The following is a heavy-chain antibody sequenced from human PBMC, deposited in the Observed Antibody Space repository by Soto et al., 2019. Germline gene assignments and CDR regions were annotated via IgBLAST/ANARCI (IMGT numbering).Heavy chain of an antibody. CDR1: VYTFTSYN. CDR3: APTPSGNMYYFDY. Sequence: ASVKVSCKPSVYTFTSYNMHWVLRAPGQARECMGIINPNDGRTSYAQKSQGRVTMTRDTSTSTVYMELSSLRSEDTAVYYCAPTPSGNMYYFDYWGQGTLVTVSS. D-gene: IGHD1-26*01. J-gene: IGHJ4*02. V-gene: IGHV1-46*01. CDR2: INPNDGRT.